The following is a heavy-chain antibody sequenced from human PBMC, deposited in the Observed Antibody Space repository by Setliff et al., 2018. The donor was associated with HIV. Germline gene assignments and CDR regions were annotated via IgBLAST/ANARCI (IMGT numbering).Heavy chain of an antibody. J-gene: IGHJ4*02. Sequence: ASVKVSCKASGYTFTSYYLHWVRQAPGQGLEWMGLINPSGGSTSYAQKFQGRVTMTRGTSSGTVYMELSGLRFEDTAMYYCARVGERWLQFYYFDNWGQGTLVTVSS. V-gene: IGHV1-46*01. CDR1: GYTFTSYY. CDR2: INPSGGST. CDR3: ARVGERWLQFYYFDN. D-gene: IGHD5-12*01.